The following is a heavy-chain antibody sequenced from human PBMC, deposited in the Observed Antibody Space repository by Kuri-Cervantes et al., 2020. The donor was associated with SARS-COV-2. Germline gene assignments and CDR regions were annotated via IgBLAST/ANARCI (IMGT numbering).Heavy chain of an antibody. CDR1: GFTFRSYW. CDR3: AKVYGDIVVVPAAKYFQH. Sequence: GGSLRLSCAASGFTFRSYWMSWVRQAPGKGLEWVSAISGSGGSTYYADSVKGRFTISRDNSKNTLYLQMNSLRAEDTAVYYCAKVYGDIVVVPAAKYFQHWGQGTLVTVSS. V-gene: IGHV3-23*01. J-gene: IGHJ1*01. D-gene: IGHD2-2*01. CDR2: ISGSGGST.